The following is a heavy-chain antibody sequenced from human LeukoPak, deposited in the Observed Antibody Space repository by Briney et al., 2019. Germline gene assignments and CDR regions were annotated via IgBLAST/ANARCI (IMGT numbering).Heavy chain of an antibody. D-gene: IGHD3-9*01. CDR2: IYYSGRT. CDR3: ASYDILTGHYTDY. Sequence: SETLSLTCTVSGGSVSSSRYYLGWIRQPPGKGLEWIGTIYYSGRTYYTPSLKSRVTISVDTSENQFSLRLNSVTAADTAVYYCASYDILTGHYTDYWGQGTLVTVSS. J-gene: IGHJ4*02. V-gene: IGHV4-39*01. CDR1: GGSVSSSRYY.